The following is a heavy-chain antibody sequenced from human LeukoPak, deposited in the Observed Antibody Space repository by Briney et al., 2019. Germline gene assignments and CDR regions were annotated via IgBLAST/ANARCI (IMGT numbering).Heavy chain of an antibody. CDR3: ARPSCTSTSCPFDY. Sequence: SXYTFTSYYXXXXRQAXXQGLXXXXXXNPSGGSTSYAQKFQGRVTMTRDTSTSTVYMELSSLRSEDTAVYYCARPSCTSTSCPFDYWGQGTLVTVSS. D-gene: IGHD2-2*01. V-gene: IGHV1-46*01. CDR1: XYTFTSYY. CDR2: XNPSGGST. J-gene: IGHJ4*02.